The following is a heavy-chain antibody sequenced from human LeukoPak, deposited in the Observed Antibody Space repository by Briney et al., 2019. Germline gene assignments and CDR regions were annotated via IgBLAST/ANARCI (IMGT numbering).Heavy chain of an antibody. V-gene: IGHV4-38-2*02. J-gene: IGHJ4*02. D-gene: IGHD3-22*01. CDR2: IYHNGNT. CDR1: GYSISSAYS. Sequence: SETLSLTCTVFGYSISSAYSWGWIRPPPGEGLEWIGSIYHNGNTYYNSSLKSRVTISVDTSENQFSLKLSSVTAADTAVYYCASYKTYYDSSGNPFDYWGQGTLVTVSS. CDR3: ASYKTYYDSSGNPFDY.